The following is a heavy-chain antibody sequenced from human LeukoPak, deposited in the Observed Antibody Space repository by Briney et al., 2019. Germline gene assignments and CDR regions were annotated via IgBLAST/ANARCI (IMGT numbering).Heavy chain of an antibody. J-gene: IGHJ3*02. V-gene: IGHV4-59*08. Sequence: SETLSLTCTVSGGSISSYYWSWIRQPPGKGLEWIGYIYDSGSTNYNPSLKSRVTISVDTPKNQFSMKLSSVTAADTAVYYCAALRYTTNAFDIWGQGTMVTVSS. CDR1: GGSISSYY. D-gene: IGHD3-9*01. CDR2: IYDSGST. CDR3: AALRYTTNAFDI.